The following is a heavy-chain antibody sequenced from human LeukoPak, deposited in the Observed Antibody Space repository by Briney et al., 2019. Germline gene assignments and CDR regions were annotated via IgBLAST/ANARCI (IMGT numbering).Heavy chain of an antibody. CDR3: ALQQGVSGYSYGTIDY. CDR1: GGSVSSGSYY. J-gene: IGHJ4*02. D-gene: IGHD5-18*01. Sequence: PSETLSLTCTVSGGSVSSGSYYWSWIRQPPGKGLEWIGYIYYSGSTNYNPSLKSRVTISVDTSKNQFSLKLSSVTAADTAVYYCALQQGVSGYSYGTIDYWGQGTLVTVSP. V-gene: IGHV4-61*01. CDR2: IYYSGST.